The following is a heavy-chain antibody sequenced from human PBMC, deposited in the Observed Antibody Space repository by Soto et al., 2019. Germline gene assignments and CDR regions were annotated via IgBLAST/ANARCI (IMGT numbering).Heavy chain of an antibody. CDR2: IYYSGST. V-gene: IGHV4-61*01. Sequence: SETLSLTCTVSGGSVSSGSYYWSWIRQPPGKGLEWIGYIYYSGSTNYNPSLKSRVTISVDTSKNQFSLKLSSVTAADTAVYYCARDEGGYDILTGYYKAHHFDYWGQGVLVTVSS. CDR1: GGSVSSGSYY. J-gene: IGHJ4*02. CDR3: ARDEGGYDILTGYYKAHHFDY. D-gene: IGHD3-9*01.